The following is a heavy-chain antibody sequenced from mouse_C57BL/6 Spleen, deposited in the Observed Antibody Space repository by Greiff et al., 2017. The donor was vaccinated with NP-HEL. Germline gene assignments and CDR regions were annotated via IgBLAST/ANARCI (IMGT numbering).Heavy chain of an antibody. V-gene: IGHV1-4*01. CDR2: INPSSGYT. J-gene: IGHJ4*01. CDR3: ARGGYVAMDY. Sequence: VQLQQSGAELARPGASVKMSCKASGYTFTSYTMHWVKQRPGQGLEWIGYINPSSGYTKYNQKFKDKATLTADKSSSTAYMQLSSLTSEDSAVYYCARGGYVAMDYWGQGTSVTVSS. CDR1: GYTFTSYT. D-gene: IGHD3-1*01.